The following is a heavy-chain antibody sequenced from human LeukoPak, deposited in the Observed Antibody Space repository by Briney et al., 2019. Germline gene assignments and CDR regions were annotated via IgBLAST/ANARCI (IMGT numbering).Heavy chain of an antibody. Sequence: SETLSLTCTVSGGSISSYYWSWIRQPPGKGLEWIGYIYTSGSTNYNPSLMSRVTISVDTSKNQFSLKLRSVTAADTAVYYCARHQLELRWNSWFDPWGQGTLVTVSS. D-gene: IGHD1-7*01. CDR3: ARHQLELRWNSWFDP. J-gene: IGHJ5*02. CDR2: IYTSGST. V-gene: IGHV4-4*09. CDR1: GGSISSYY.